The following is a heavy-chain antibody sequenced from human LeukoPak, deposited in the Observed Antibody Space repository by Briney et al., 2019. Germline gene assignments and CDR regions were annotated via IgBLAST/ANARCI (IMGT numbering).Heavy chain of an antibody. CDR1: GFTFSSYG. J-gene: IGHJ4*02. D-gene: IGHD3-9*01. CDR3: AKDRHKRYSDWLKESIGY. CDR2: ISYDGSNK. V-gene: IGHV3-30*18. Sequence: PGGSLRLPCAASGFTFSSYGMHWVRQAPGKGLEWVAVISYDGSNKYYADCVKGRFTISRENSKNTLYLQMNSLRAEDTAVYYCAKDRHKRYSDWLKESIGYWGQGTLVTVSS.